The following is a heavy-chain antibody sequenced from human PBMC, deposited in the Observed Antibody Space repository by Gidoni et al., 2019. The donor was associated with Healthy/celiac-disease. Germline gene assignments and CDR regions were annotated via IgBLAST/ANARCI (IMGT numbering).Heavy chain of an antibody. CDR3: ARVIQLWLAGPSSRFDP. V-gene: IGHV4-31*03. J-gene: IGHJ5*02. Sequence: QVPLQASGPGLVEPSPPLSLTCTVSGGSISSGGYYWSWIRQHPGKGLEWIGYIYYSGSTYYNPSLKSRVTISVDTSKNQFSLKLSSVTAADTAVYYCARVIQLWLAGPSSRFDPWGQGTLVTVSS. CDR2: IYYSGST. D-gene: IGHD5-18*01. CDR1: GGSISSGGYY.